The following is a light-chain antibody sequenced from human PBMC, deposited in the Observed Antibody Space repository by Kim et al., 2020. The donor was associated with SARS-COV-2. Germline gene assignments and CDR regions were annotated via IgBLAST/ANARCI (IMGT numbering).Light chain of an antibody. CDR3: QQYGTSPRT. V-gene: IGKV3-20*01. CDR1: QSLISNY. CDR2: GAS. Sequence: APEEKATLSGRAGQSLISNYLAWYQQKRGQAPRLLIYGASSRATGIPDRFSGSGSGTDFTLTINRLEPEDFAVYYCQQYGTSPRTFGQGTKVEIK. J-gene: IGKJ1*01.